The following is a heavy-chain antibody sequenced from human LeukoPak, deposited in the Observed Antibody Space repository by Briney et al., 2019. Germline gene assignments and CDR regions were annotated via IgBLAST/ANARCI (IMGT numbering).Heavy chain of an antibody. CDR1: GGSISSSNW. CDR3: ASSKPMVRGVMLVYYFDY. J-gene: IGHJ4*02. Sequence: SETLSLTCAVSGGSISSSNWWSWVRQPPGKGLEWIGEIYHSGSTNYNPSLKSRVTISVDKSKNQFSLKLSSVTAADTAVYYCASSKPMVRGVMLVYYFDYWGQGTLVTVSS. CDR2: IYHSGST. D-gene: IGHD3-10*01. V-gene: IGHV4-4*02.